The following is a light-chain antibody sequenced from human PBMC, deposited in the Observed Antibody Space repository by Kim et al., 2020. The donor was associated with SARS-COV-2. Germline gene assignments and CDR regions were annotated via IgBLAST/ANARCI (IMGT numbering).Light chain of an antibody. CDR3: GTWDSSLSAVV. Sequence: QSVLTQPPSVSAAPGQKVTISCSGSSSNIGNNYVSWYQHLPGTAPKLLIYHNNKRPSGIPDRFSGSKSGTSATLGITGLQTGDEADYYCGTWDSSLSAVVFGGGTQLTVL. J-gene: IGLJ2*01. V-gene: IGLV1-51*01. CDR2: HNN. CDR1: SSNIGNNY.